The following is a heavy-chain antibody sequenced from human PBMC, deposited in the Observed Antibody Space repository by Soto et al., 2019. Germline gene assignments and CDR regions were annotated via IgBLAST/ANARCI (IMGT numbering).Heavy chain of an antibody. V-gene: IGHV4-31*03. CDR3: ARDYMAVVD. J-gene: IGHJ4*02. CDR2: IYHSGST. Sequence: QVQLQESGPGLVKPSQTLSLTCTVSGSSISSGSYYWSWIRQHPGKGLEWIGYIYHSGSTYYNPSLKSRPTISLDTSKNQLSLKLSSVTAADTAVYYCARDYMAVVDWGQGTLVTVSS. CDR1: GSSISSGSYY. D-gene: IGHD2-15*01.